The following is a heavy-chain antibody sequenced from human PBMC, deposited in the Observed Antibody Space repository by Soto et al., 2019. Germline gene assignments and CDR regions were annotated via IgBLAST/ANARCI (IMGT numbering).Heavy chain of an antibody. V-gene: IGHV1-69*19. CDR2: IIPIFGTA. D-gene: IGHD3-16*01. CDR1: GGTFSSYA. J-gene: IGHJ5*02. CDR3: AIDVGGMINWFVP. Sequence: QVHLVQSGAEVKKPGSSVKVSCKASGGTFSSYAISCVRQAPGQGLEWMGGIIPIFGTANYAQKSQGSVRIPADEFTRRAYMELTSPTSGSTAVYYCAIDVGGMINWFVPWCQADLVTFSS.